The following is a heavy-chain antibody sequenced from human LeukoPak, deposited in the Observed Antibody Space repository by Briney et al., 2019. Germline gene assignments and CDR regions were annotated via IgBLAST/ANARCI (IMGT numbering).Heavy chain of an antibody. J-gene: IGHJ4*02. CDR3: AKVVSGGWQSPIDY. CDR2: ISGSGGST. D-gene: IGHD1-26*01. V-gene: IGHV3-23*01. Sequence: PGGSLRLSCAASGFTFSSYAMSWVRQAPGKGLEWVSAISGSGGSTYYADSVKGRFTISRDNSKNTLYLQMNSLRAEDTAVYYCAKVVSGGWQSPIDYWGQGTLVTVSP. CDR1: GFTFSSYA.